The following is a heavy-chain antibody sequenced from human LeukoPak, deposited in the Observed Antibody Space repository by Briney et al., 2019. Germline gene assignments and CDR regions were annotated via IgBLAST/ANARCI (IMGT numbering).Heavy chain of an antibody. V-gene: IGHV3-23*01. J-gene: IGHJ4*02. Sequence: GGSLRLSCVASGFTFSSYVMSCVRQAPGKGLEWVSVVSGGGHKTNYADSVKGRFTMSRDNSKRTVYLQMNSLRAEDTAVYYCAKDRSSWYYPFASWGQGTLVTVSS. CDR3: AKDRSSWYYPFAS. CDR2: VSGGGHKT. D-gene: IGHD3-3*01. CDR1: GFTFSSYV.